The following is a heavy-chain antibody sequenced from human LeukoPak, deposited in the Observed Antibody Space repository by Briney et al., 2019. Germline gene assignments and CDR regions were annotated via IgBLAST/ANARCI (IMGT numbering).Heavy chain of an antibody. D-gene: IGHD6-19*01. Sequence: GGSLQISCKGSGCIFTSYWIGWVRQLPGKGLEGMGIIYPGDSDTRYSPSFQVQVTISADKSISTAYLQWSSLKASDTAMYYCARSASFSGWYYFDYWGQGTLVTVSS. J-gene: IGHJ4*02. CDR1: GCIFTSYW. CDR2: IYPGDSDT. V-gene: IGHV5-51*01. CDR3: ARSASFSGWYYFDY.